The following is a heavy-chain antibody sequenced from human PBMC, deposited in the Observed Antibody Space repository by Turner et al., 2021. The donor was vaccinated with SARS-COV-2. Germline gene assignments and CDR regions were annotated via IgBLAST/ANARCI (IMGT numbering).Heavy chain of an antibody. D-gene: IGHD5-18*01. CDR1: GFTFTGYY. CDR3: ARAVGYTDMEY. J-gene: IGHJ4*02. Sequence: QVQLVQSGAEVKKPGASVKVSCKASGFTFTGYYMHWLRQAPGQGLEWMGWINPNNGGTNCAQKFQGRVTMTRDTSISTAYMELSRLRSDDTAVYYCARAVGYTDMEYWGQGTLVTVSS. V-gene: IGHV1-2*02. CDR2: INPNNGGT.